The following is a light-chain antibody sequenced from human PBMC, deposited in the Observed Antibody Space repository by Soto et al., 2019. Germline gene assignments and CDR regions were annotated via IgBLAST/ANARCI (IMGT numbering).Light chain of an antibody. V-gene: IGLV1-40*01. Sequence: QSVLTQPPSVSGAPGQRVTISCTGSSSNIGAGYDVHWYQQLPGTAPKLLIYGNSHRPSGVPDRFSGSKSGTSASLAITGLQAEDEADYYCHSYYSSLSGHVVFGGGTKLTVL. CDR1: SSNIGAGYD. CDR2: GNS. CDR3: HSYYSSLSGHVV. J-gene: IGLJ2*01.